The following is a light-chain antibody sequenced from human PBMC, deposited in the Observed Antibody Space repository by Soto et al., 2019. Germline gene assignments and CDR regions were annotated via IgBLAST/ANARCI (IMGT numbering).Light chain of an antibody. J-gene: IGLJ1*01. CDR3: SSYTSSSTPYV. CDR1: SRDVGGYNY. V-gene: IGLV2-14*01. Sequence: QSALTQPASVSGSPGQSITISCTGTSRDVGGYNYVSWYQQHRGKAPKLMIYEVSNRPSGVSNRFSGSKSGNTAALTISGLQAEDGADYYCSSYTSSSTPYVFGTGTKVTVL. CDR2: EVS.